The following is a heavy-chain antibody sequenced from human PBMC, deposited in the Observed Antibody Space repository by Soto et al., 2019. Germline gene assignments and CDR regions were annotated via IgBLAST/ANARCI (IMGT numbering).Heavy chain of an antibody. CDR2: IHHRWAT. J-gene: IGHJ6*02. CDR1: GDSINNSDW. V-gene: IGHV4-4*02. Sequence: QIELQESGPGLVKSSGTLSLTCTVSGDSINNSDWCSWVRQSPGKGLEWIGEIHHRWATNYNPSHKTRVTISVDKSTNPLSRKVSSVTDAATAVYYCVRNGYYGLDIWGRGTTVTVSS. CDR3: VRNGYYGLDI.